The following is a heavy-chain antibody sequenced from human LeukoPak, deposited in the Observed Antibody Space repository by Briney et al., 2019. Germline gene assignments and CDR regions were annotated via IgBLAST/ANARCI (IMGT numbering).Heavy chain of an antibody. D-gene: IGHD7-27*01. Sequence: ASVKVSCKASGYTFTNDGISWVRQAPGQGLEWMGWIGTKSGNTNYEPSFQARVTLTTDTSSTTAYMELRSLTSDDTAAYYCARTPLGKMHAFDIWGQGTIVTVSS. CDR3: ARTPLGKMHAFDI. V-gene: IGHV1-18*01. CDR1: GYTFTNDG. J-gene: IGHJ3*02. CDR2: IGTKSGNT.